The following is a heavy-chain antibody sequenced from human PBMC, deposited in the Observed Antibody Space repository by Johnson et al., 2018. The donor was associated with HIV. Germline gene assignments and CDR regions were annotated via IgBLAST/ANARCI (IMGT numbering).Heavy chain of an antibody. V-gene: IGHV3-7*01. D-gene: IGHD2-8*02. CDR2: IKQDGSEK. CDR3: ARGGWRGICRPDAVDI. CDR1: GFTFSSYG. Sequence: VQVVESGGGVVQPGGSLRLSCAASGFTFSSYGMHWVRQALGKGLEWVANIKQDGSEKYYVDSVKGRLTISRDNAKNFLYLQMNSLRAEDRAVYYCARGGWRGICRPDAVDIWGQGTMVTVSS. J-gene: IGHJ3*02.